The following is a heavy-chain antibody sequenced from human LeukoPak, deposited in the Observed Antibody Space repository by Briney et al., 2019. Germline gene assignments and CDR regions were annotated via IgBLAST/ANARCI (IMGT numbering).Heavy chain of an antibody. V-gene: IGHV4-39*07. CDR1: GGSISSSSYY. Sequence: SETLSLTCTVSGGSISSSSYYWGWLRQPPGKGLEGIGSIYYSGSTYYNPSLKSRVTISVDTSKNQFSLKLSSVTAADTAVYYCAGEPVGDFWATFDPWGQGTLLTVSS. CDR2: IYYSGST. D-gene: IGHD3-3*01. J-gene: IGHJ5*02. CDR3: AGEPVGDFWATFDP.